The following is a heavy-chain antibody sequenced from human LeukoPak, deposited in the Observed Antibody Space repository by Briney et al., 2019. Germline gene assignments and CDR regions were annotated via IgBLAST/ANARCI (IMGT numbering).Heavy chain of an antibody. CDR3: ARVSGYYDSSGYYNYYGMDV. D-gene: IGHD3-22*01. CDR1: GGSISSYY. Sequence: SETLSLTCTVSGGSISSYYWSWIRQPPGKGLEWIGYIYYSGSTNYNPSLKSRVTISVDTSKYQFSLKLSSVTAADTAVYYCARVSGYYDSSGYYNYYGMDVWGQGTTVTVSS. J-gene: IGHJ6*02. CDR2: IYYSGST. V-gene: IGHV4-59*01.